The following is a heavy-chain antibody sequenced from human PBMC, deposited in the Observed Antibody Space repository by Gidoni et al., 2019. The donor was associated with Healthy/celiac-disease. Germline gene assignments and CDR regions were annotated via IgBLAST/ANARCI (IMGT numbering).Heavy chain of an antibody. CDR1: GFTFSSYA. J-gene: IGHJ2*01. V-gene: IGHV3-23*01. Sequence: EVQLLESGGGLVQPGGSLRLSCAASGFTFSSYAMSWVRQAPGKGLEWVSAISGSGGSTYYADSVKGRFTISRDNSKNTLYLQMNSLRAEDTAVYYCAKTVGVVVITLGYFDLWGRGTLVTVSS. D-gene: IGHD3-22*01. CDR2: ISGSGGST. CDR3: AKTVGVVVITLGYFDL.